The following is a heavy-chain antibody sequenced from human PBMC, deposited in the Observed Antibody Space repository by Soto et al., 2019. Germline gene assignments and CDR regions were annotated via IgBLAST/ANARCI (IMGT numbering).Heavy chain of an antibody. V-gene: IGHV3-9*01. D-gene: IGHD2-2*01. CDR2: ISWNSGSI. CDR1: GFTFDDYA. Sequence: ESGGGLVQPGRSLRLSCAASGFTFDDYAMHWVRQAPGKGLEWVSGISWNSGSIGYADSVKGRFTISRDNAKNSLYLQMNSLRAEDTALYYCAKSRGVVPAATFDYWGQGTLVTVSS. J-gene: IGHJ4*02. CDR3: AKSRGVVPAATFDY.